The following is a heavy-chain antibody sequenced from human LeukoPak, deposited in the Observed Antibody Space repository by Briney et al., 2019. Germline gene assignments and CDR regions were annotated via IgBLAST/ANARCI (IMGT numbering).Heavy chain of an antibody. J-gene: IGHJ4*02. CDR1: GGSISSGGYS. Sequence: SQTLSLTCAVSGGSISSGGYSWSWIRQPPGKGLEWIGYIYHSGSTYYNPSLKSRVTISVDRSKNQFSLKLSSVTAADTAVYYCASCGDYGIDYWGQGTLVTVSS. CDR3: ASCGDYGIDY. CDR2: IYHSGST. V-gene: IGHV4-30-2*01. D-gene: IGHD4-17*01.